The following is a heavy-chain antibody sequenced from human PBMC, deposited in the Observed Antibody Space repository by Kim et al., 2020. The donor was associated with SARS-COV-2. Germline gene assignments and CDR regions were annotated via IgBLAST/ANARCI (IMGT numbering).Heavy chain of an antibody. J-gene: IGHJ4*02. Sequence: ASVKVSCKASGYTFTSYDINWVRQATAQGLEWMGWMNPNSGNTGYAQKFQGRVTMTRNTPISTAYMELSSLRSEDTAVYYCAGGLPQARELLLMEWGQGTLVTVSS. CDR2: MNPNSGNT. CDR1: GYTFTSYD. V-gene: IGHV1-8*01. D-gene: IGHD1-26*01. CDR3: AGGLPQARELLLME.